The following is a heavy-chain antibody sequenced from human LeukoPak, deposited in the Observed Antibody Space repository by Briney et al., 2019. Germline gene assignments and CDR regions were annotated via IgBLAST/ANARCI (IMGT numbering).Heavy chain of an antibody. CDR2: ISFEGSVK. CDR1: GFTFSSYA. Sequence: PGRSLRLSCAASGFTFSSYAMHWVRQAPGKGLEWVALISFEGSVKYYADSVRGRFTISRDNSKNTLYLQMYSLKAEDTAVYYCARERDYRLPTPHSWFGPWGQGTLVTVSS. V-gene: IGHV3-30*04. CDR3: ARERDYRLPTPHSWFGP. D-gene: IGHD3-16*02. J-gene: IGHJ5*02.